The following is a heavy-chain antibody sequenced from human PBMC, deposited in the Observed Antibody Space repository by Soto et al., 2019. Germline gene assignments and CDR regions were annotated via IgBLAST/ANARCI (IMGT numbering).Heavy chain of an antibody. D-gene: IGHD3-10*01. CDR2: IDPKNGST. J-gene: IGHJ4*02. CDR3: GRDDYGIFPY. CDR1: GYSISAYY. V-gene: IGHV1-2*02. Sequence: QVQLVQSGTEVKKPGSSVNVSCQASGYSISAYYIHWVRQAPGQGLEWMGWIDPKNGSTVSAQKFQGRLTMTRDTSISTVYMDLSGLTSDDTALYYCGRDDYGIFPYWGQGSLVIVSS.